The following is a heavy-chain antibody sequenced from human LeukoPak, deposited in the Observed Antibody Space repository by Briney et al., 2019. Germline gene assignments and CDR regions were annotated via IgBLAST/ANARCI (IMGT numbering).Heavy chain of an antibody. CDR3: AREIIAAAGQYWFDP. CDR1: GGSISSYY. D-gene: IGHD6-13*01. J-gene: IGHJ5*02. Sequence: SETLSLTCTVSGGSISSYYWSWIRQPPGKGLEWIGYIYYSGSTNYNPSLKSRVTISVDTSKNQFSLKLSSVTAADTAVYYCAREIIAAAGQYWFDPWGQGTLVTVSS. CDR2: IYYSGST. V-gene: IGHV4-59*01.